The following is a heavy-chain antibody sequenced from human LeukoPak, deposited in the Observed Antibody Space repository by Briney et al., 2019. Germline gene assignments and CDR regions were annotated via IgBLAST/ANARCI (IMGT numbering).Heavy chain of an antibody. Sequence: ASVKVSRKASGYTFTSYGISWVRQAPGQGLEWMGWISAYNGNTNYAQKFQGRVTMTTDTSTSTAYMELRSLRSDDTAVYYCARERGNGYDYSFDYWGQGTLVTVSS. D-gene: IGHD5-12*01. CDR3: ARERGNGYDYSFDY. CDR2: ISAYNGNT. V-gene: IGHV1-18*01. J-gene: IGHJ4*02. CDR1: GYTFTSYG.